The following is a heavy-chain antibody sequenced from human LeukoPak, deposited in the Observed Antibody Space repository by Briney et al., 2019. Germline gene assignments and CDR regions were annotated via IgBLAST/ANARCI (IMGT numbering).Heavy chain of an antibody. Sequence: SETLSLTCAVSGDSISSDIRWNWVRQPPGKGLEWIGEIHHSGGINYNPSLKSRVTISLDKSKNQFFLNLSSVTAADTAVYYCAGLVGRYSSGLYYYYFDYWGQGTLVTVSS. CDR1: GDSISSDIR. D-gene: IGHD3-22*01. V-gene: IGHV4-4*02. CDR2: IHHSGGI. J-gene: IGHJ4*02. CDR3: AGLVGRYSSGLYYYYFDY.